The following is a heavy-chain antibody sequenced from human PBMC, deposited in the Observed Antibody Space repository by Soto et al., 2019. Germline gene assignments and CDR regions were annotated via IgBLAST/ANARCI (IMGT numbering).Heavy chain of an antibody. Sequence: EASVKVSCKASGYTFTSYGISWVRQAPGQGLEWMGWISAYNGNTNYAQKLQGRVTMTTDTSTSTAYMELRSLRSDDTAVYYCARVGLQRDYYYYGMDVWGQGTTVTVSS. V-gene: IGHV1-18*01. J-gene: IGHJ6*02. CDR2: ISAYNGNT. D-gene: IGHD4-4*01. CDR3: ARVGLQRDYYYYGMDV. CDR1: GYTFTSYG.